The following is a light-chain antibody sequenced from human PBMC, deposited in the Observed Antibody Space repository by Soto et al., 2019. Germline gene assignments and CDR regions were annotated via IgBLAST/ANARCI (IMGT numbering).Light chain of an antibody. V-gene: IGLV2-14*03. J-gene: IGLJ3*02. CDR2: EVS. CDR1: SSDIGRYNY. Sequence: ALTQPASVSGSPGQSITISCTGSSSDIGRYNYVSWYQQLPGKAPKLMIYEVSNRPSGVSNRFSGSKSGNTASLSISGLQTEDEADYYCGSYTSSTTWVFGGGTKLTVL. CDR3: GSYTSSTTWV.